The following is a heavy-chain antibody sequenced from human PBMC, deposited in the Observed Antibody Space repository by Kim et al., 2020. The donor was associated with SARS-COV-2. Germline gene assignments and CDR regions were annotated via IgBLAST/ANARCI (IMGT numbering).Heavy chain of an antibody. CDR3: ARAGFSTIFGVVTSYNWFDP. CDR1: GYTFTSYA. V-gene: IGHV7-4-1*02. D-gene: IGHD3-3*01. CDR2: INTNTGNP. Sequence: ASVKVSCKASGYTFTSYAMNCVRQAPGQGLEWMGLINTNTGNPTYAQGFTGRFVFSLDTSVSTAYLQISSLKAEDTAVYYCARAGFSTIFGVVTSYNWFDPWGQGTLVTVSS. J-gene: IGHJ5*02.